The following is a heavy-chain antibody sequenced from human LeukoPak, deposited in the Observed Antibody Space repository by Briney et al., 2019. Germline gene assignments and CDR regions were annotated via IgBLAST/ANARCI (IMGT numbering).Heavy chain of an antibody. CDR1: GGSFSNYY. CDR2: INHSGST. CDR3: ARLLPRTGTTAYYFHNDMDV. V-gene: IGHV4-34*01. Sequence: SETLSLTCAVYGGSFSNYYWSWIRQPPGKGLEWIGEINHSGSTIYNPSLKSRVTISGDTSKNQFSLKLSSVTAADTADYYCARLLPRTGTTAYYFHNDMDVWGKGTTVTVS. D-gene: IGHD1-1*01. J-gene: IGHJ6*03.